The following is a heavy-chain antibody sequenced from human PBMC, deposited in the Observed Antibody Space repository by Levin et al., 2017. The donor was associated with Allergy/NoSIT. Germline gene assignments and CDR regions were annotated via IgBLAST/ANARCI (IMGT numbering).Heavy chain of an antibody. D-gene: IGHD1-26*01. V-gene: IGHV4-39*01. CDR3: ASRFTDYGATTFVY. CDR2: IYYSGST. CDR1: GGSISSSSYY. Sequence: SETLSLTCTVSGGSISSSSYYWGWIRQPPGKGLEWIGSIYYSGSTYYNPSLKSRVTISVDTSKNQFSLKLSSVTAADTAVYYCASRFTDYGATTFVYWGQGTLVTVSS. J-gene: IGHJ4*02.